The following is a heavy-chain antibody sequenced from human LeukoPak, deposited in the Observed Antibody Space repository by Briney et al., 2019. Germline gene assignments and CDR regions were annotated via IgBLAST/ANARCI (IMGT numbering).Heavy chain of an antibody. CDR1: GYTLTELS. V-gene: IGHV1-24*01. CDR3: ARTSRTAGYYYYYYMDV. Sequence: ASVKVSCKVSGYTLTELSMHWVRQGPGKGLEWMGGFDPEDGETIYAQKFQGRVTMTEDTSTDTAYMELRSLRSDDTAVYYCARTSRTAGYYYYYYMDVWGKGTTVTVSS. D-gene: IGHD6-13*01. J-gene: IGHJ6*03. CDR2: FDPEDGET.